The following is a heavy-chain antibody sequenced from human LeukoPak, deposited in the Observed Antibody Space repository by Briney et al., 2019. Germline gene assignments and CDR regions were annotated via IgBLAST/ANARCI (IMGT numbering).Heavy chain of an antibody. J-gene: IGHJ5*02. V-gene: IGHV3-74*01. D-gene: IGHD2/OR15-2a*01. Sequence: PGGSLRLSCAASGFTFSSYWMHWVRQAPGKGPVWVSRVDVHGQGTAYADFVKGRFTISRDNAKNTLSLQMNSLSAEDTAVYYCARSNYDSTTFYYHLDLWGQGTLVTVSS. CDR1: GFTFSSYW. CDR3: ARSNYDSTTFYYHLDL. CDR2: VDVHGQGT.